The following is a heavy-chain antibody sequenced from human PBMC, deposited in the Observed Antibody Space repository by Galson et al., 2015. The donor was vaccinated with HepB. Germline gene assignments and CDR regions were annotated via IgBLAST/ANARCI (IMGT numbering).Heavy chain of an antibody. Sequence: SLRLSCAASGFTFSSYSMNWVRQAPGKGLEWVSSISSSSSYIYYADSVKGRFTISRDNAKNSLYLQMNSLRAEDTAVYYCARGDIAAAGDFDLWGRGTLVTVSS. V-gene: IGHV3-21*01. CDR3: ARGDIAAAGDFDL. CDR1: GFTFSSYS. D-gene: IGHD6-13*01. J-gene: IGHJ2*01. CDR2: ISSSSSYI.